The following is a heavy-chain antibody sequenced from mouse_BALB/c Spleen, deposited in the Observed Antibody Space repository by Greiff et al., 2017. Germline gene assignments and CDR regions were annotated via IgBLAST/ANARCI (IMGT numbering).Heavy chain of an antibody. Sequence: DVHLVESGGGLVQPGGSLRLSCATSGFTFTDYYMSWVRQPPGKALEWLGFIRNKANGYTTEYSASVKGRFTISRDNSQSILYLQMNTLRAEDSATYYCARDSYSFYRGQGTLVTVSA. CDR3: ARDSYSFY. CDR2: IRNKANGYTT. J-gene: IGHJ3*01. CDR1: GFTFTDYY. D-gene: IGHD2-10*01. V-gene: IGHV7-3*02.